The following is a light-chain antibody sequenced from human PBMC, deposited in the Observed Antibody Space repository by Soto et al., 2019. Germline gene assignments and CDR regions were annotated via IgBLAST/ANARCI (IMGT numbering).Light chain of an antibody. Sequence: QSVLTQPPSVSGAPGQRVTISCTGSSSNIGAGYDVHWYQQLPGTAPKLLIYGNSNRPSGVPDRFSGSKSGTSASLAITGLQAEDEADYYCQSYDSRLSGSNYVFRTGTKVTVL. CDR2: GNS. CDR1: SSNIGAGYD. CDR3: QSYDSRLSGSNYV. J-gene: IGLJ1*01. V-gene: IGLV1-40*01.